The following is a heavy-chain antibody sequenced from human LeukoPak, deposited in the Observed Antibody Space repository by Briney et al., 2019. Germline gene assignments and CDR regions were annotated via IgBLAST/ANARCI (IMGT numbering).Heavy chain of an antibody. CDR1: GFTFSTYA. Sequence: PGGSLRLSCAASGFTFSTYAMSWVRQAPGKGLEWVSAISGSGGGGATSYADSVKGRFTISRDNSKNTLYLQMNSLRAEDTAVYYCARSFGYYSTSGYYYWGQGTLVTVSS. D-gene: IGHD3-3*01. J-gene: IGHJ4*02. CDR2: ISGSGGGGAT. V-gene: IGHV3-23*01. CDR3: ARSFGYYSTSGYYY.